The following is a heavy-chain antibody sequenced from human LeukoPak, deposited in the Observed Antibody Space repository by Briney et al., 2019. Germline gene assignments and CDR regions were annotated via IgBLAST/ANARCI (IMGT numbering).Heavy chain of an antibody. CDR1: GYTFTGYF. Sequence: GASVKVSCKASGYTFTGYFMHWVRQAPGQGLEWMGWISAYNGNTNYAQKLQGRVTMTTDTSTSTAYMELSRLRSDDTAVYYCARELHPTTVAFDIWGQGTMVTVSS. D-gene: IGHD1-14*01. CDR2: ISAYNGNT. CDR3: ARELHPTTVAFDI. V-gene: IGHV1-18*04. J-gene: IGHJ3*02.